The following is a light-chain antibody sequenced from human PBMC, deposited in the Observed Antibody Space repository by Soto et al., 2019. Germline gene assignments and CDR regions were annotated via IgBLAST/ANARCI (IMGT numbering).Light chain of an antibody. Sequence: DIQMTQSPSSLSASVGDRVTITCRASQTTNNYLNWYQLKPGKAPKLLIYAASTLQTGVPSRFTGGGSGTDFTLTIISLQPEDYAPYFCQQSYSMQYAFGRGPRLRSN. CDR2: AAS. CDR1: QTTNNY. V-gene: IGKV1-39*01. CDR3: QQSYSMQYA. J-gene: IGKJ2*01.